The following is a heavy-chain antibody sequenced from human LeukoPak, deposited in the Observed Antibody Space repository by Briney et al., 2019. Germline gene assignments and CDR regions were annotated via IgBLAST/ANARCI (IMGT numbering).Heavy chain of an antibody. Sequence: PGGSLRLSCAASGFTFSSYGMHWVRQAPGKGLEWVAVISYDGSNKYYADSVKGRFTISRDNVKNSLYLQMNSLRAEDTAVYYCAELGITMIGGVWGKGTTVTISS. V-gene: IGHV3-30*18. CDR1: GFTFSSYG. CDR3: AELGITMIGGV. CDR2: ISYDGSNK. J-gene: IGHJ6*04. D-gene: IGHD3-10*02.